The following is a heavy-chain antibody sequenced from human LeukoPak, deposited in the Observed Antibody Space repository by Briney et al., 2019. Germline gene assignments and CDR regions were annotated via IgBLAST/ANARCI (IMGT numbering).Heavy chain of an antibody. CDR1: GFTFSSYA. Sequence: GGSLRLSCAASGFTFSSYAMSLVRQATGKGLEWVSAISGSGGSTYYADSVKGRFTISRDNSKNTLYLQMNSLRAEDTAVYYCAKHCSGGSCFFDYWGQGTLVTVSS. J-gene: IGHJ4*02. CDR2: ISGSGGST. CDR3: AKHCSGGSCFFDY. V-gene: IGHV3-23*01. D-gene: IGHD2-15*01.